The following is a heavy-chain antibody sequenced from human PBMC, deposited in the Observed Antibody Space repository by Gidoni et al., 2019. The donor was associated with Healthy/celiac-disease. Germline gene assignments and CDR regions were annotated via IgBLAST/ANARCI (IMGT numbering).Heavy chain of an antibody. J-gene: IGHJ4*02. V-gene: IGHV3-11*05. Sequence: QVQLVESGGGLVKPGGSLRLSCAASGFNFSDYYMSWIRQAPGKGLEWVSYISSSSSYTNYADSVKGRFTISRDNAKNSLYLQMNSLRAEDTAVYYCARRGGDYSSSWYYFDYWGQGTLVTVSS. D-gene: IGHD6-13*01. CDR1: GFNFSDYY. CDR2: ISSSSSYT. CDR3: ARRGGDYSSSWYYFDY.